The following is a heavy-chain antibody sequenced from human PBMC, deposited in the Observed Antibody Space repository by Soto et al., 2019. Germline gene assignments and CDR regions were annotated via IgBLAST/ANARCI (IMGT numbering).Heavy chain of an antibody. CDR3: ARVAYYFDY. D-gene: IGHD2-15*01. CDR2: IIPILGIA. CDR1: GGTFSSYT. Sequence: SSVKVSCKAYGGTFSSYTIIWVRQAPGQGLEWMGRIIPILGIANYAQKFQGRVTITADKSTSTAYMELSSLRSEDTAVYYCARVAYYFDYWGQGPWSPSPQ. J-gene: IGHJ4*02. V-gene: IGHV1-69*02.